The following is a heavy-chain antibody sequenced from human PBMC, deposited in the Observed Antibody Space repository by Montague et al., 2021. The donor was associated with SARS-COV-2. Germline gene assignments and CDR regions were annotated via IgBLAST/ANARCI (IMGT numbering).Heavy chain of an antibody. CDR1: GFSLSTSGMC. J-gene: IGHJ6*02. Sequence: PALVKPTQTLTLTCTFSGFSLSTSGMCVSWIRQPPGKALEWLALIDWDDDKYYSTSLKTRLTISKDTSKNQVVLTMTNMDPVDTATYYCARIQEGPYGSGPDYYYYYGMDVWGQGTTVTVSS. CDR2: IDWDDDK. D-gene: IGHD3-10*01. CDR3: ARIQEGPYGSGPDYYYYYGMDV. V-gene: IGHV2-70*01.